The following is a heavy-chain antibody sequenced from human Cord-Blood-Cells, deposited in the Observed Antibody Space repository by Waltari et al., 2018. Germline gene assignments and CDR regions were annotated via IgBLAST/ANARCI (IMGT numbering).Heavy chain of an antibody. J-gene: IGHJ4*02. CDR2: INPNSGGT. Sequence: VQLVQSGAEVKKPGASVKVSCKASGYTFTGYYMHWVRQAPGQGLEWMGWINPNSGGTNYAQKFQGRVTMTRDTSISTAYMELSRLRSDDTAVYYCARVTGRNYCSSTSCYDYWGQGTLVTVSS. CDR3: ARVTGRNYCSSTSCYDY. CDR1: GYTFTGYY. D-gene: IGHD2-2*01. V-gene: IGHV1-2*02.